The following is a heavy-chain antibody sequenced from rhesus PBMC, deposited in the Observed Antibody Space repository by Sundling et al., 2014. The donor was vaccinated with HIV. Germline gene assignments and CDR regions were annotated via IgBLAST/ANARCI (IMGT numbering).Heavy chain of an antibody. CDR3: ATVWTGLAHDYYGLDS. Sequence: EVQLVESGGGLAKPGGSLRLSCAASGFTFSSYAMHWVRQAPGKGLEWVSGITSGGRKYNVDSVKGRFTISRDNSKNTLSLQMNSLRAEDTAVYYCATVWTGLAHDYYGLDSWGQGVVVTVSS. V-gene: IGHV3-103*01. CDR2: ITSGGRK. CDR1: GFTFSSYA. D-gene: IGHD3-3*01. J-gene: IGHJ6*01.